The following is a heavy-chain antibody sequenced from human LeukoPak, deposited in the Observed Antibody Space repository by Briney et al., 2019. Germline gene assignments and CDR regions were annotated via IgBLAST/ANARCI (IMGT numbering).Heavy chain of an antibody. CDR1: GVSVSNDY. Sequence: GGSLRLSCAASGVSVSNDYISWVRQAPGKGLEWVSVIYSGGNTYYADSVKGRLTISRDNSKNTVYLQMNTVRAEDTAVYYCARGWGMFDHWGQGTLVTVSS. D-gene: IGHD7-27*01. V-gene: IGHV3-53*01. CDR2: IYSGGNT. J-gene: IGHJ4*02. CDR3: ARGWGMFDH.